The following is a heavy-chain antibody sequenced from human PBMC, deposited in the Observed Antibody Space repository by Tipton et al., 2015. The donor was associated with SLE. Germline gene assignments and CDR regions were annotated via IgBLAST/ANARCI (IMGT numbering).Heavy chain of an antibody. CDR3: HSHFVVVPAAIPGDY. D-gene: IGHD2-2*02. Sequence: SLRLSCAASGFTFSYYGMHWVRQAPGKGLEWVGRIKSKTDGGTTDYAAPVKGRFTISRDDSKNTLYLQMNSLKTEDTAVYYCHSHFVVVPAAIPGDYWGQGTLVTVSS. CDR1: GFTFSYYG. V-gene: IGHV3-15*01. J-gene: IGHJ4*02. CDR2: IKSKTDGGTT.